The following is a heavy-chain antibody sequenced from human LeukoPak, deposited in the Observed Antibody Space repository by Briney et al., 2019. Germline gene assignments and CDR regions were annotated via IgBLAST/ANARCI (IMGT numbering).Heavy chain of an antibody. D-gene: IGHD1-26*01. CDR1: GFTFSSCG. Sequence: GGSLRLSCAASGFTFSSCGMHWVRQRPGKGLEWVAYSRYDGSDKYYIDSVRGRFTIARDNPKETLYLKMTSLSHDDTAVYFCVKDVGVGASYFDNWGQGTLVVVSP. J-gene: IGHJ4*02. CDR3: VKDVGVGASYFDN. V-gene: IGHV3-30*02. CDR2: SRYDGSDK.